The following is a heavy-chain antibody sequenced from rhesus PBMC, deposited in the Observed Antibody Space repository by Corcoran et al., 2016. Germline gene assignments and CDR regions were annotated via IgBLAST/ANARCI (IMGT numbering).Heavy chain of an antibody. J-gene: IGHJ4*01. CDR1: GGSISSSY. CDR2: IYGSGSST. Sequence: QLQLQESGPGLVKPSETLSVTCAVSGGSISSSYWSWLRPAPGKGLELIGYIYGSGSSTNYNPPLKSLVTLSVDTSKNQLSLKLSAVTAADTAVYYSARRLIATFDYWGQGVLVTVSS. CDR3: ARRLIATFDY. D-gene: IGHD6-13*01. V-gene: IGHV4-169*01.